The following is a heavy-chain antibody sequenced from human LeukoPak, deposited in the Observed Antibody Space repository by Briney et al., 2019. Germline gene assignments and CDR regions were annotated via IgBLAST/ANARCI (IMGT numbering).Heavy chain of an antibody. Sequence: PGGSLKLSCAASGFTFIGSAMPWVRQASGKGLEWVGRIRSKANNYATAYAASVKGRFTISRDDSKNTAYLQMNSLKTEDTAVYYCTTMYSSGWFPFDYWGQGTLVTVSS. V-gene: IGHV3-73*01. CDR3: TTMYSSGWFPFDY. CDR2: IRSKANNYAT. J-gene: IGHJ4*02. CDR1: GFTFIGSA. D-gene: IGHD6-19*01.